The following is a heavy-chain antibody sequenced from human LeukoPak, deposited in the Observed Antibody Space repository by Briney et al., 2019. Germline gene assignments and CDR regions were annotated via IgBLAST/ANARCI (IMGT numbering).Heavy chain of an antibody. Sequence: GASVKVSCKASGYTFTGKYMYWVRQAPGQGLEWMGWINPNSGGTNYAQKFQGRVTMTRDTSISTAYMEVSRLRYDDTAVYYCARVDDRGHYYDSSGPRKLFDYWGQGTLVTVSS. J-gene: IGHJ4*02. CDR1: GYTFTGKY. CDR3: ARVDDRGHYYDSSGPRKLFDY. V-gene: IGHV1-2*02. D-gene: IGHD3-22*01. CDR2: INPNSGGT.